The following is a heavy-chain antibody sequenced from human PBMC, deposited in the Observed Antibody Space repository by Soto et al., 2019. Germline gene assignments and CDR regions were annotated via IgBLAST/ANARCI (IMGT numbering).Heavy chain of an antibody. J-gene: IGHJ4*02. V-gene: IGHV4-34*01. D-gene: IGHD1-20*01. CDR3: ARRYNWNYFDY. CDR1: GGSFSGYY. Sequence: QVQLQQWGAGLLKPSETLSLTCAVYGGSFSGYYWSWIRQPPGKGLEWIGEINHSGSTNYNPSLKSRVTISVDTSKNQFSLKLSSVTAADTAVYYCARRYNWNYFDYWGQGTLVTVSS. CDR2: INHSGST.